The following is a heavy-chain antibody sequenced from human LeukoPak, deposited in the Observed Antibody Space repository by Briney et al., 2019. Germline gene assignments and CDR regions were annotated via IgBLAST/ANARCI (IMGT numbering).Heavy chain of an antibody. V-gene: IGHV3-30*02. D-gene: IGHD3-22*01. CDR3: AKDPDPYYYDSSGLDY. CDR1: GFTFSSYG. J-gene: IGHJ4*02. CDR2: IRYDGSNK. Sequence: PGGSLRLSCAASGFTFSSYGMHWVRQAPGKGLEWVAFIRYDGSNKYYADSVKGRFTISRDNSKNTLYLQMNSLRAEDTAVYYCAKDPDPYYYDSSGLDYWGQGTLVTVSS.